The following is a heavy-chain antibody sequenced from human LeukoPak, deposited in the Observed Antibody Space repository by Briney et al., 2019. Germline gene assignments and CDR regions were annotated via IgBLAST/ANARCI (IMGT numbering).Heavy chain of an antibody. CDR1: GGSISGYY. J-gene: IGHJ4*02. V-gene: IGHV4-59*01. CDR3: ARGNAYTYY. D-gene: IGHD5-24*01. CDR2: FSSTGST. Sequence: SGTLSLTCTVSGGSISGYYWSWIRQPPGKGLEWIGYFSSTGSTNYNPSLKSRVTISGDPSKNQFSLKLSSVTAADTAVYYCARGNAYTYYWGQGTLVTVSS.